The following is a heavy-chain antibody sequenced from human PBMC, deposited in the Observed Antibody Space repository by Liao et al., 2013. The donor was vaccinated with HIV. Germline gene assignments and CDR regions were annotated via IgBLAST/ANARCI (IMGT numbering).Heavy chain of an antibody. CDR3: AREGPDYAFWSGYTHYFDF. Sequence: QVQLQESGPGLVKPSQTLSLTCNVSGGSLSAGTYYWNWIRQPAGKGLEWIGRVYSSGSTNYKPSLKSRITISVDTSKNQFSLKLSSVTAADTAVYYCAREGPDYAFWSGYTHYFDFWGQGTLVTVSS. CDR2: VYSSGST. CDR1: GGSLSAGTYY. J-gene: IGHJ4*02. V-gene: IGHV4-61*02. D-gene: IGHD3-3*01.